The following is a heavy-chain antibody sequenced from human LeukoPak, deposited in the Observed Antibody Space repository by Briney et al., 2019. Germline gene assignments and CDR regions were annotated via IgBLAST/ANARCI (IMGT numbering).Heavy chain of an antibody. V-gene: IGHV4-4*02. CDR1: GGSISSSNW. Sequence: SETLPLTCTVSGGSISSSNWWSWVRQPPGKGLEWIGEIYHSGSTNYNPSLKSRVTISVDKSKNQFSLKLSSVTAADTAVYYCARGGGVVVPAAVDYWGQGTLVTVSS. CDR2: IYHSGST. D-gene: IGHD2-2*01. CDR3: ARGGGVVVPAAVDY. J-gene: IGHJ4*02.